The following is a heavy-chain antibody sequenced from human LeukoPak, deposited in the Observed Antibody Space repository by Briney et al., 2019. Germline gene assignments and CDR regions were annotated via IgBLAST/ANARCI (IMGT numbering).Heavy chain of an antibody. V-gene: IGHV3-48*04. Sequence: PGGSLRLSCAASGFTFTYYGMNWVRQAPGKGLEWVSYISSSSSLIYYADSVKGRFTISRDNAKNSLYLQMNSLRAEDTAVYYCARDRVGATVDYWGQGTLVTVSS. CDR1: GFTFTYYG. D-gene: IGHD1-26*01. CDR2: ISSSSSLI. J-gene: IGHJ4*02. CDR3: ARDRVGATVDY.